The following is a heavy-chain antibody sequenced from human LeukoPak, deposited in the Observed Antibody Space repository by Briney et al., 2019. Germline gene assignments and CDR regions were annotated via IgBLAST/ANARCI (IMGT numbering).Heavy chain of an antibody. CDR1: GFTVSSNY. V-gene: IGHV3-66*01. CDR2: IYSGGSA. CDR3: ARTSYYYDSSGYYVYYFDY. J-gene: IGHJ4*02. D-gene: IGHD3-22*01. Sequence: PGGSLRLSCAASGFTVSSNYMSWVRQAPGKGLEWVSVIYSGGSAYYADSVKGRFTISRDNSKSTLYLQMNSLRAEDTAVYFCARTSYYYDSSGYYVYYFDYWGQGTLVTVSS.